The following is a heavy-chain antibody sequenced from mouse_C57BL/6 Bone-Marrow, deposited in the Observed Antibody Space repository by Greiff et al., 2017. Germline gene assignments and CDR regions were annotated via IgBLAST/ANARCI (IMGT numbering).Heavy chain of an antibody. CDR2: INPGSGGT. Sequence: QVQLQQSGAELVRPGTSVKVSCKASGYAFTNYLIEWVKQRPGQGLEWIGVINPGSGGTNYNEKFKGKATLTADKSSSTAYMQLSSLTSEDSAVYFCARWGFYYDGYFDYWGQGTTLTVSS. CDR1: GYAFTNYL. CDR3: ARWGFYYDGYFDY. V-gene: IGHV1-54*01. J-gene: IGHJ2*01. D-gene: IGHD1-1*01.